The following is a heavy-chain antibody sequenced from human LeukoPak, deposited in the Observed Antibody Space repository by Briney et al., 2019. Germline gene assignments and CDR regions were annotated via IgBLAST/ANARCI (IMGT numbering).Heavy chain of an antibody. CDR1: GVSVSDYY. Sequence: SETLSLTCAVSGVSVSDYYWSWIRQSPEKGLEWIGVVSPGGYTTYNPSLRSRVIISEDTSENQLSLNVTSVTAADTALYYCARIRCGRGQARCYNHWAQGSLVTASS. V-gene: IGHV4-34*01. J-gene: IGHJ5*02. CDR3: ARIRCGRGQARCYNH. D-gene: IGHD2-21*01. CDR2: VSPGGYT.